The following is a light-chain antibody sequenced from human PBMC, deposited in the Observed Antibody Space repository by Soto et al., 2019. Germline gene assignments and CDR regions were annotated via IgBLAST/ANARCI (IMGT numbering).Light chain of an antibody. Sequence: IVWTQSPATLSFSPGERATLSCGASQSVSSSYLAWCQQKPGLAPRLLIYDASSRATGIPDRFSGSGSGTDFTLKISRVEAEDVGVYYCVQTIHWPWTFGQGTKVDIK. CDR3: VQTIHWPWT. J-gene: IGKJ1*01. CDR1: QSVSSSY. V-gene: IGKV3D-20*01. CDR2: DAS.